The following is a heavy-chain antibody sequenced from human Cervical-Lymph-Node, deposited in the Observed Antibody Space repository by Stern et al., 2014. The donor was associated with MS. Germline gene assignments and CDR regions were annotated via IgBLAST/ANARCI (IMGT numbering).Heavy chain of an antibody. Sequence: EVQLVESGGGLVQPGGSLRLSCAASGFTFSSYAMSWVRQAPGKGLEWVSAISGSGGSTYYADSVKGRFTISRDNSKNTLYLQMNSLRAEDMAVYYCAQRAGYCSGGSCLNWFDPWGQGTLVTVSS. J-gene: IGHJ5*02. D-gene: IGHD2-15*01. CDR3: AQRAGYCSGGSCLNWFDP. CDR1: GFTFSSYA. CDR2: ISGSGGST. V-gene: IGHV3-23*04.